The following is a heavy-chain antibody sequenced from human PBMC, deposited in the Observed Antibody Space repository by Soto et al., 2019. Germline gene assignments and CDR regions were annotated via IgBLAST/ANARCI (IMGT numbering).Heavy chain of an antibody. J-gene: IGHJ3*02. V-gene: IGHV5-51*01. CDR2: IYPGDSHT. CDR3: ARPYSTGWNDAFDI. D-gene: IGHD6-19*01. Sequence: PGESLKISCKGSGYSFTRYWIAWVRQMPGKGLEWMGTIYPGDSHTIYSPPFQGQVSISVDKSISIVYLQWSTLKASDTAIYYCARPYSTGWNDAFDIWGQGTMVTVS. CDR1: GYSFTRYW.